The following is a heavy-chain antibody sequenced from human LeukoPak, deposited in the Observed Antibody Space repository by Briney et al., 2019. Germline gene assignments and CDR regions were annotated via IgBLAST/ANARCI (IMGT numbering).Heavy chain of an antibody. J-gene: IGHJ6*03. CDR3: ARVRPPPVYYYYYYMDV. CDR1: GFTFSSYW. V-gene: IGHV3-7*01. CDR2: IKQDGSEK. Sequence: GGSLRLSCAASGFTFSSYWMSWVRQAPGKGLEWVANIKQDGSEKYYVDSVKGRFTISRDNAKNSLYLQMNSLRAEDTAVYYCARVRPPPVYYYYYYMDVWGKGTTVTVSS.